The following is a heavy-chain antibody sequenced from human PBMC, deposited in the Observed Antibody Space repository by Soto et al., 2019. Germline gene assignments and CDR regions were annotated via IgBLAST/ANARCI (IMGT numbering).Heavy chain of an antibody. CDR2: INHSGST. Sequence: PSETLSLTCAFYGGSFSGYYWSWIRQPPGKGLEWIGEINHSGSTNYNPSLKSRVTISVDTSKNQFSLKLSSVTAADTAVYYCARDRTTYYYGSGSYYQHNWFDPWGQGTLVTVSS. V-gene: IGHV4-34*01. CDR1: GGSFSGYY. J-gene: IGHJ5*02. CDR3: ARDRTTYYYGSGSYYQHNWFDP. D-gene: IGHD3-10*01.